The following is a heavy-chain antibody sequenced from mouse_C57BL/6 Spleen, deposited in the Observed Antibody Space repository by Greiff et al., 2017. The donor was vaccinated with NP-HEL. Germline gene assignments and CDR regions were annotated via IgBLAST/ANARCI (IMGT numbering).Heavy chain of an antibody. Sequence: VQLQQPGAELVKPGASVKLSCKASGYTFTSYWMQWVKQRPGQGLEWIGEIDPSDSYTNYNQKFKGKATLTVDTSSSTAYMQLSSLTSEDSAVYYCARYDYGSAYWGQGTLVTVSA. CDR2: IDPSDSYT. J-gene: IGHJ3*01. V-gene: IGHV1-50*01. D-gene: IGHD2-4*01. CDR1: GYTFTSYW. CDR3: ARYDYGSAY.